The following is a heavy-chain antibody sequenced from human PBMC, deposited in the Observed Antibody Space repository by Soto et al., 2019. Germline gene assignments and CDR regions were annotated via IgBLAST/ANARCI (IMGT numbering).Heavy chain of an antibody. V-gene: IGHV1-8*01. J-gene: IGHJ6*02. D-gene: IGHD6-13*01. Sequence: GSSVKVSCKASGYTFTSYDINWVRQATGQGLEWMGWMNPNSGNTGYAQKFQGRVTMTRNTSISTAYMELSSLRSEDTAVYYCARERIAAAADYYYGMDVWGQGTTVTVSS. CDR1: GYTFTSYD. CDR2: MNPNSGNT. CDR3: ARERIAAAADYYYGMDV.